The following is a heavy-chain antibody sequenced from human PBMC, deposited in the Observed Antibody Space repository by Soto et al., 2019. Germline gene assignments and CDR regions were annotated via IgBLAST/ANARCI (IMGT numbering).Heavy chain of an antibody. D-gene: IGHD6-13*01. CDR2: ISYDGSNK. CDR1: GFTFSSYA. J-gene: IGHJ4*02. CDR3: ARAGYSSSWFTYYFDY. V-gene: IGHV3-30-3*01. Sequence: GSLRLSCAASGFTFSSYAMHWVRQAPGKGLEWVAVISYDGSNKYYADSVKGRFTISRDNSKNTLYLQMNSLRAEDTAVYYCARAGYSSSWFTYYFDYWGQGTLVTVSS.